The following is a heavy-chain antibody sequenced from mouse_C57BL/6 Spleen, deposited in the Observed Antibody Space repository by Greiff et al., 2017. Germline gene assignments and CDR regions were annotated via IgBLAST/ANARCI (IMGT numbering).Heavy chain of an antibody. CDR1: GFTFSDYY. D-gene: IGHD2-3*01. CDR3: ASYDGYYDWFAY. V-gene: IGHV5-16*01. CDR2: INYDGSST. J-gene: IGHJ3*01. Sequence: DVMLVESEGGLVQPGSSMKLSCTASGFTFSDYYMAWVRQVPEKGLEWVANINYDGSSTYYLDSLKSRFIISRDNAKNILYLQMSSLKSEDTATYYCASYDGYYDWFAYWGQGTLVTVSA.